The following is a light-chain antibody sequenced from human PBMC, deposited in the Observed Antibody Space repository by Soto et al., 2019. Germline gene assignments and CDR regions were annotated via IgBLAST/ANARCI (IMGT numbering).Light chain of an antibody. V-gene: IGKV3-20*01. CDR1: QSVSSSY. CDR2: GAS. J-gene: IGKJ5*01. CDR3: QQYSDLPMT. Sequence: EIVLPQSPGTLSLPPGESAPLSCRASQSVSSSYLAWYQQNPGQAPRLLIYGASSRATGIPDRFSGSASGTDFTLTISRLEPEDFAVYFCQQYSDLPMTFGHGTRLEIK.